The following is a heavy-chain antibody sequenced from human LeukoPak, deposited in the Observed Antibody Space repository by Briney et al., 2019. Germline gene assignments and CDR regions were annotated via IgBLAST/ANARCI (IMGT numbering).Heavy chain of an antibody. CDR3: AARGGYDQYYFDY. CDR1: GFTFTSSA. J-gene: IGHJ4*02. D-gene: IGHD5-12*01. V-gene: IGHV1-58*01. CDR2: IVVGSGNT. Sequence: SVKVSCKASGFTFTSSAVQWVRQARGQRLEWIAWIVVGSGNTNYAQKFQERVTITRDMSTSTAYMELSSLRSEDTAVYYCAARGGYDQYYFDYWGQGTLVTVSS.